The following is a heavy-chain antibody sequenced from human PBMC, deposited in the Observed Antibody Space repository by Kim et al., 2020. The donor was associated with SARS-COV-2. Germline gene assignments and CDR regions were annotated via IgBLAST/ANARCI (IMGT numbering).Heavy chain of an antibody. D-gene: IGHD2-15*01. Sequence: DPVKGRFTISRDNSTNTVYLQMSSLRAEDTAVYYCTREPCSGGSCFGMDVWGQGTTVTVSS. V-gene: IGHV3-30*07. CDR3: TREPCSGGSCFGMDV. J-gene: IGHJ6*02.